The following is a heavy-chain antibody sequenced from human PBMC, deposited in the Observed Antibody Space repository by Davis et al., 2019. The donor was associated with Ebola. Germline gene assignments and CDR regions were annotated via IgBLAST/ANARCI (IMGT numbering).Heavy chain of an antibody. CDR2: IRSKANSYAT. CDR1: GFTFSGSA. V-gene: IGHV3-73*01. CDR3: TSTAGSVDY. J-gene: IGHJ4*02. Sequence: PGESLKISCAASGFTFSGSAMHWVRQASGKGLEWVGRIRSKANSYATAYAASVKGRFTISRDDSKNTAYLQMSSLKTEDTAVYYCTSTAGSVDYWGQGTLVTVSS. D-gene: IGHD1-26*01.